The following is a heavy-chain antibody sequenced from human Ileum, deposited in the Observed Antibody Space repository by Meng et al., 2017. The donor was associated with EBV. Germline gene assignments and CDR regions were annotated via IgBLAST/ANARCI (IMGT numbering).Heavy chain of an antibody. D-gene: IGHD6-19*01. CDR1: GGSVSSGGNY. CDR3: ARDGYSSGSD. V-gene: IGHV4-61*08. J-gene: IGHJ4*02. CDR2: IYNSGST. Sequence: QGHLQESGPGLVKPSETLSLTCSVSGGSVSSGGNYWSWIRQPPGKGLEWIGYIYNSGSTNYNPSLKSRVTISVDTSKNQFSLKLRSVTAADTAAYYCARDGYSSGSDWGQGTLVTVSS.